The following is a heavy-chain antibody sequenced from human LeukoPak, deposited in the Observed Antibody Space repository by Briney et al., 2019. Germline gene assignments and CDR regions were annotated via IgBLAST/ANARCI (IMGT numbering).Heavy chain of an antibody. CDR3: ATIGDRRTGELYRIDY. J-gene: IGHJ4*02. V-gene: IGHV3-23*01. Sequence: GGSLRLSCAASGFTFSSYAINWVRQAPGKGLEWVSGISGGGGSTYYADSVKGRFTISRDNSKNTLYLQMNSLRAEDAAVYYCATIGDRRTGELYRIDYWGQGTLVTVSS. CDR2: ISGGGGST. CDR1: GFTFSSYA. D-gene: IGHD7-27*01.